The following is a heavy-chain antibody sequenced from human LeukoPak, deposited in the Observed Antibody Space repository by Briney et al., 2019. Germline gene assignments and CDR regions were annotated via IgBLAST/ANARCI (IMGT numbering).Heavy chain of an antibody. CDR2: IIPIFGTA. J-gene: IGHJ4*02. Sequence: SVKVSCKASGGTFSSYAISWVRQAPGQGLEWMGVIIPIFGTANYAQKFQGRVTITADEYTSTAYMELSSLRSEDTAVYYCARDRVVSRERGDFWTAYYPVWRQGTLVTVSS. V-gene: IGHV1-69*13. CDR1: GGTFSSYA. D-gene: IGHD3/OR15-3a*01. CDR3: ARDRVVSRERGDFWTAYYPV.